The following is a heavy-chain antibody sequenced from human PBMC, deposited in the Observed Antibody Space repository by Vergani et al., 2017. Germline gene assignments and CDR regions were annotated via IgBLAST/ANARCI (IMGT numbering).Heavy chain of an antibody. CDR3: AGSGYCSSTSCPYYYYYMDV. CDR1: GGTFSSYA. Sequence: QVQLVQSGAEVKKPGSSVKVSCKASGGTFSSYAISWVRQAPGQGLEWMGGIIPIFGTANYAQKFQGRVTITADESTSTAYMELSSLRSEDTAVYYYAGSGYCSSTSCPYYYYYMDVWGKGTTVTVSS. V-gene: IGHV1-69*12. D-gene: IGHD2-2*01. CDR2: IIPIFGTA. J-gene: IGHJ6*03.